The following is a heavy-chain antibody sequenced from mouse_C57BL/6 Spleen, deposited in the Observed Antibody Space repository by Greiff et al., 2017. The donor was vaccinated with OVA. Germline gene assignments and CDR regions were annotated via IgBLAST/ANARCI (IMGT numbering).Heavy chain of an antibody. D-gene: IGHD2-3*01. CDR3: ARFDGYYEDY. Sequence: EVHLVESGGDLVKPGGSLKLSCAASGFTFSSYGMSWVRQTPDKRLEWVATISSGGSYTYYPDSVKGRFTISRDNAKNTLYLQMSSLKSEDTAMYYCARFDGYYEDYWGQGTTLTVSS. CDR2: ISSGGSYT. V-gene: IGHV5-6*01. CDR1: GFTFSSYG. J-gene: IGHJ2*01.